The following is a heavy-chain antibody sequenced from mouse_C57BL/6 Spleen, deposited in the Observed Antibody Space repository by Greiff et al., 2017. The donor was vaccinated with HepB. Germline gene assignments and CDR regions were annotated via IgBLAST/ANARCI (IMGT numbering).Heavy chain of an antibody. J-gene: IGHJ3*01. V-gene: IGHV5-4*01. Sequence: EVQVVESGGGLVKPGGSLKLSCAASGFTFSSYAMSWVRQTPEKRLEWVATISDGGSYTYYPDNVKGRFTISRDNAKNNLYLQMSHLKSEDTAMYYCARDGAYYSNYGGFAYWGQGTLVTVSA. CDR2: ISDGGSYT. D-gene: IGHD2-5*01. CDR3: ARDGAYYSNYGGFAY. CDR1: GFTFSSYA.